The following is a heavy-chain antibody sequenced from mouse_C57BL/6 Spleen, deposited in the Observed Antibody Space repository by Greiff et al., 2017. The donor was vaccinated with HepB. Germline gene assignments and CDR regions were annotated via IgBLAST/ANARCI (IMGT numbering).Heavy chain of an antibody. CDR2: INPSNGGT. D-gene: IGHD2-4*01. CDR1: GYTFTSYW. J-gene: IGHJ1*03. V-gene: IGHV1-53*01. Sequence: QVQLQQPGTELVKPGASVKLSCKASGYTFTSYWMHWVKQRPGQGLEWIGNINPSNGGTNYNEKFKSKATLTVDKSSSTAYMQLSSLTSEDSAVYYSAREIYYDYPWYFDVWGTGTTVTVSS. CDR3: AREIYYDYPWYFDV.